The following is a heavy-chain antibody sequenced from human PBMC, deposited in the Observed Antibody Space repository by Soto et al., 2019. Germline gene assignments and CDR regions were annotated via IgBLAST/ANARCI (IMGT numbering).Heavy chain of an antibody. CDR3: AHRILRTVFGLVTTTAIYFDF. CDR2: IYWDDDK. Sequence: QITLNESGPTVVKPAEPLTLTCTFSGFSLTTSGVGVGWIRQSPGKAPEWLALIYWDDDKPYSASLKSRLTITKDTSKNQVVLTMASVDPADTATYYCAHRILRTVFGLVTTTAIYFDFWGQGTPVVVSS. V-gene: IGHV2-5*02. J-gene: IGHJ4*02. CDR1: GFSLTTSGVG. D-gene: IGHD3-3*01.